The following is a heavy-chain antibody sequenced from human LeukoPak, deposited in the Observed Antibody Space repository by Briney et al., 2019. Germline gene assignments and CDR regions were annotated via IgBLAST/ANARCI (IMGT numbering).Heavy chain of an antibody. CDR1: GFTFSTYA. Sequence: GGSLRLSCAASGFTFSTYAMHWVRQAPGKGLEWVAVISYDGSNKYYADSVKGRFTISRDNSKSTLYLQMISLRAEDTAVYCCARDHWVTMVRGVIPLYGLDVWGQGSTVTVSS. CDR3: ARDHWVTMVRGVIPLYGLDV. V-gene: IGHV3-30-3*01. J-gene: IGHJ6*02. CDR2: ISYDGSNK. D-gene: IGHD3-10*01.